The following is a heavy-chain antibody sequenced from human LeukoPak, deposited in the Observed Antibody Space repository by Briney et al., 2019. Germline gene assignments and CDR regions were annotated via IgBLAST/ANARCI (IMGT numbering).Heavy chain of an antibody. J-gene: IGHJ5*02. V-gene: IGHV1-69*05. CDR2: IIPIFGTA. CDR1: GGTFSSYA. Sequence: GASVTVSCKASGGTFSSYAISWVRQAPGQGLEWMGGIIPIFGTANYAQKFQGRVTITTDESTSTAYMELSSLRSEDTAVYYCARGGYCSSTSCYGSSWYWFDPWGQGTLVTVSS. CDR3: ARGGYCSSTSCYGSSWYWFDP. D-gene: IGHD2-2*01.